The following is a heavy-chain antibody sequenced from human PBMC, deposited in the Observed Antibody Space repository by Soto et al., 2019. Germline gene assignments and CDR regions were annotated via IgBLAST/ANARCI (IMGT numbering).Heavy chain of an antibody. J-gene: IGHJ6*02. CDR2: ISYDGSNK. V-gene: IGHV3-30*18. CDR1: GFTFSSYG. Sequence: PVGSLRLSCAASGFTFSSYGMHWVRQAPGKGLEWVAVISYDGSNKYYADSVKGRFTISRDNSKSTLFLQMNSLRAEDTAVYYCAKDSLVAARYYYGMDVWGQGTTVTVSS. D-gene: IGHD6-6*01. CDR3: AKDSLVAARYYYGMDV.